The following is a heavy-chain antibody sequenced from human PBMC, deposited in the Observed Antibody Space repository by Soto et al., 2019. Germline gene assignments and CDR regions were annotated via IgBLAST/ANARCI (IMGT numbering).Heavy chain of an antibody. Sequence: EVQLLESGGGLVQPGGSLRLSCAASGFTFSNYAMSWVRQAPGKGLEWVSGIGASGDTTYYVDSVKGRFTISRDNSKNTLFLQMNSLRAEDTALYYCATHRETYSSSWNDYWGQGTLVTVSS. V-gene: IGHV3-23*01. CDR1: GFTFSNYA. D-gene: IGHD6-13*01. CDR3: ATHRETYSSSWNDY. J-gene: IGHJ4*02. CDR2: IGASGDTT.